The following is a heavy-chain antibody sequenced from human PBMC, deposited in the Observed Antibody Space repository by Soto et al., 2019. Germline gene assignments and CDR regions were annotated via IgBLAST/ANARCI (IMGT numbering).Heavy chain of an antibody. J-gene: IGHJ6*02. CDR3: TRDYGDYYYYGMDV. CDR2: IRSKANSYAT. V-gene: IGHV3-73*01. Sequence: PGGSLRLSCAASWFTFSGSAMHWVRQASGKGLEWVGRIRSKANSYATAYAASVKGRFTISRDDSKNTAYLQMNSLKTEDTAVYYCTRDYGDYYYYGMDVWGQGTTVTVSS. CDR1: WFTFSGSA. D-gene: IGHD4-17*01.